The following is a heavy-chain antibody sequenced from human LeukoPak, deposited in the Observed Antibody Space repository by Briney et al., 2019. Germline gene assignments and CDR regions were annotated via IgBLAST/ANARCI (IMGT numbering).Heavy chain of an antibody. CDR2: ISGSGGST. CDR3: AKVGLSGYGGYWYFDL. Sequence: GGSLRLSCAASGFTSSSYAMSWVRQAPGKGLEWVSAISGSGGSTYYADSVKGRFTISRDNSKNTLYLQMNSLRAEDTAVYYCAKVGLSGYGGYWYFDLWGRGTLVTVSS. V-gene: IGHV3-23*01. D-gene: IGHD5-12*01. CDR1: GFTSSSYA. J-gene: IGHJ2*01.